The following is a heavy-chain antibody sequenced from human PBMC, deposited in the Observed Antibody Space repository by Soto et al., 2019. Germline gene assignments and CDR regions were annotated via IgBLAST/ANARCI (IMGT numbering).Heavy chain of an antibody. V-gene: IGHV3-7*01. J-gene: IGHJ6*03. D-gene: IGHD3-10*01. Sequence: GGSLRLSCAASGFTFSSYWMSWVRQAPGKGLEWVANIKQDGSEKYYVDSVKGRFTISRDNAKNSLYLQMNSLRAEDTAVYYCARMRNMARGVMPVNYYYMDVWGKGTTVTVSS. CDR3: ARMRNMARGVMPVNYYYMDV. CDR2: IKQDGSEK. CDR1: GFTFSSYW.